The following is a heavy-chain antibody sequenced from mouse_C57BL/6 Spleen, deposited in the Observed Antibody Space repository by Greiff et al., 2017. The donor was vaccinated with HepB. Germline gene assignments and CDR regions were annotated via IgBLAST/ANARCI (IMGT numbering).Heavy chain of an antibody. CDR2: IRLKSDNYAT. V-gene: IGHV6-3*01. CDR3: TVELVYAMDY. D-gene: IGHD4-1*01. CDR1: GFTFSNYW. Sequence: EVKVEESGGGLVQPGGSMKLSCVASGFTFSNYWMNWVRQSPEKGLEWVAQIRLKSDNYATHYAESVKGRFNISRDDSKSSVYLQMNNLRAEDTGIYYCTVELVYAMDYWGQGTSVTVSS. J-gene: IGHJ4*01.